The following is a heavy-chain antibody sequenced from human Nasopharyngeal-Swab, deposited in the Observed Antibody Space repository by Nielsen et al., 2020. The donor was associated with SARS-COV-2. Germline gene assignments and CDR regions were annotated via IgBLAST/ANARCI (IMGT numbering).Heavy chain of an antibody. CDR2: IGTAGDT. Sequence: GGSLRLSCAASGFTSSSYDMHWVRQATGKVLEWVSAIGTAGDTYYPGSVKGRFTISRENAKNSLYLQMNSLRAGDTAVYYCARERTDCSGGSCYSYGMDVWGQGTTVTVSS. D-gene: IGHD2-15*01. CDR1: GFTSSSYD. J-gene: IGHJ6*02. V-gene: IGHV3-13*01. CDR3: ARERTDCSGGSCYSYGMDV.